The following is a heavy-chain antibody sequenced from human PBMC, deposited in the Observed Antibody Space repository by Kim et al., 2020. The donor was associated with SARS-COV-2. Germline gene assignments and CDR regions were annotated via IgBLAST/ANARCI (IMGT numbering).Heavy chain of an antibody. V-gene: IGHV4-34*01. D-gene: IGHD6-13*01. Sequence: SSQSLKVRVTISVDTSKNQFSLKLSSVTAADTAVYYCASWRAAGSLVFDYWGQGTLVTVSS. CDR3: ASWRAAGSLVFDY. J-gene: IGHJ4*02.